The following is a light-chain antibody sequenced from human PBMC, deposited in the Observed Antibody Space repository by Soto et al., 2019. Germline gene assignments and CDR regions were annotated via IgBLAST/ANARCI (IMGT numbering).Light chain of an antibody. CDR2: RAS. CDR3: QQYNTPRWT. Sequence: DIQMTQSPSTLSASVGDRVTITCRASQDIGTWLAWYQQKPEKAPKVLIYRASHLESGVPSRFSASGSGTEFSLTINSLQADDFATYYCQQYNTPRWTFGQGTKVEVK. J-gene: IGKJ1*01. CDR1: QDIGTW. V-gene: IGKV1-5*03.